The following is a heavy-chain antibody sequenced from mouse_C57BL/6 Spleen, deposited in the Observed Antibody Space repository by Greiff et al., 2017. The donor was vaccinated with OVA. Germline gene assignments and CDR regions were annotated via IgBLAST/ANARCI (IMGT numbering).Heavy chain of an antibody. J-gene: IGHJ4*01. V-gene: IGHV1-69*01. CDR1: GYTFTSYW. D-gene: IGHD2-1*01. CDR3: ARGGNYLPPYAMDY. CDR2: IDPSDSYT. Sequence: QVQLQQPGAELVMPGASVKLSCKASGYTFTSYWMHWVKQRPGQGLEWIGEIDPSDSYTNYNQKFKGKSTLTVDKSSSTAYMQLSSLTSEDSAVYYCARGGNYLPPYAMDYWGQGTSVTVSS.